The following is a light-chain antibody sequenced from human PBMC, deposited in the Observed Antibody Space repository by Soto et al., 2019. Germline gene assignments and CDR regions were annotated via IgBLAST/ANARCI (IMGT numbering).Light chain of an antibody. CDR3: QQFDDSVT. CDR2: GAS. CDR1: QSFNSIY. J-gene: IGKJ5*01. V-gene: IGKV3-20*01. Sequence: PGERATLSCRASQSFNSIYLAWYQQKPGQAPRLLIYGASSRATGIPDRFSGSGSGTDFTLTISRLEPEESAVYYCQQFDDSVTFGQGKRLENK.